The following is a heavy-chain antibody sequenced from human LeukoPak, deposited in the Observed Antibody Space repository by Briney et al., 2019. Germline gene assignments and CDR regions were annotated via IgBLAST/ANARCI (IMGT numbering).Heavy chain of an antibody. V-gene: IGHV1-46*02. CDR3: ARDNVMVAMRFDS. D-gene: IGHD2-2*01. CDR1: GFTFNNYH. CDR2: IDPSGHGT. Sequence: ASVKVSCKGSGFTFNNYHVHWVRQAPGQGPEWMGIIDPSGHGTTYAQRFQGRVTMTWEASTSTVYMELSSLRSDDTAVYYCARDNVMVAMRFDSWGQGTLVTVSS. J-gene: IGHJ4*02.